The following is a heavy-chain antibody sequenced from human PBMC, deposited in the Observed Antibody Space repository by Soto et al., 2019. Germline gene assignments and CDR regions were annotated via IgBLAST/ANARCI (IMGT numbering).Heavy chain of an antibody. CDR3: ARAPGDYPDY. Sequence: ETLSLTCAVYGGSLSGYYWSWIRQPPGQGLEWIGDISHSGSANYNPSLKTRVTMSVDTSSNQLSLRLTSVTAADSATYYCARAPGDYPDYWGPGTLVTVSS. D-gene: IGHD4-17*01. J-gene: IGHJ4*02. CDR1: GGSLSGYY. CDR2: ISHSGSA. V-gene: IGHV4-34*01.